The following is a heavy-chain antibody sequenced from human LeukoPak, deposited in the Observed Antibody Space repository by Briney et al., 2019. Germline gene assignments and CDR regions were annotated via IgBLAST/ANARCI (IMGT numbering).Heavy chain of an antibody. J-gene: IGHJ4*02. CDR2: IWYDGSNK. Sequence: GGSLRLSCAASGFTFRSYGMHWVRQAPGKGLEWVAVIWYDGSNKYYADSVKGRFTISRDNSENTMYLQMNSLRAEDTALYYCASDGIAVDRGIGYFDYWGQGTLVTVSS. D-gene: IGHD6-13*01. CDR1: GFTFRSYG. CDR3: ASDGIAVDRGIGYFDY. V-gene: IGHV3-33*01.